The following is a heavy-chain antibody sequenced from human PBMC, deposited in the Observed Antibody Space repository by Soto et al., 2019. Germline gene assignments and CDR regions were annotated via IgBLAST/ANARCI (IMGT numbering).Heavy chain of an antibody. V-gene: IGHV3-7*01. J-gene: IGHJ5*02. CDR2: IKQDGSEK. CDR3: AREYYDFWSGYYTKWFDP. D-gene: IGHD3-3*01. CDR1: GFTFSSYW. Sequence: GGSLRLSCAASGFTFSSYWMSWVRQAPGKGLEWVANIKQDGSEKYYVDSVKGRFTISRDNAKNSLYLQMNSLRAEDTAVYYCAREYYDFWSGYYTKWFDPWGQGTLVTVSS.